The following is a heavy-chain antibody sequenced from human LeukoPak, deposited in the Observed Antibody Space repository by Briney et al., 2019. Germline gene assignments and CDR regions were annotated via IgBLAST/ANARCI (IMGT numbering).Heavy chain of an antibody. Sequence: ASVKVSCKASGYTFTSYDINWVRQATGQGLEWMGWMNPNSGNTGYAQKFQGRVTMTEDTSTDTAYMELSSLRSEDTAVYYCATSPYDILTGSFDYWGQGTLVTVSS. CDR1: GYTFTSYD. J-gene: IGHJ4*02. CDR2: MNPNSGNT. D-gene: IGHD3-9*01. CDR3: ATSPYDILTGSFDY. V-gene: IGHV1-8*02.